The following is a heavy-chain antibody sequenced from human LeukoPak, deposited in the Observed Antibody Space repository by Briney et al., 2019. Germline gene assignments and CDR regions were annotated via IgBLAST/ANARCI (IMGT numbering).Heavy chain of an antibody. J-gene: IGHJ4*02. CDR3: ATHVDIVGATTYFDY. D-gene: IGHD1-26*01. V-gene: IGHV3-30*03. CDR1: GFTFSNYG. Sequence: GGSLRLSCAASGFTFSNYGMHWVRQAPGKGLEWVAVIPYDGSNKYYTDSVKGRFTISRDNSKNTLYLQMNSLRAEDTAVYYCATHVDIVGATTYFDYWGQGTLVTVSS. CDR2: IPYDGSNK.